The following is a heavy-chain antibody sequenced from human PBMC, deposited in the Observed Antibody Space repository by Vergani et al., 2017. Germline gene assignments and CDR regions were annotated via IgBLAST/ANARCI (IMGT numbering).Heavy chain of an antibody. Sequence: EVQLVESGGGLVQPGGSLRLSCAASGLTVSSNYMSWVRQAPGKGLEWVSVINSGGSTYYADSVKGRFTISRDNSKNTVYLQMNSLRAEDTAVYHCTRDGRNYYYYYGMGVWGQGP. D-gene: IGHD1-26*01. CDR2: INSGGST. CDR3: TRDGRNYYYYYGMGV. J-gene: IGHJ6*02. CDR1: GLTVSSNY. V-gene: IGHV3-66*01.